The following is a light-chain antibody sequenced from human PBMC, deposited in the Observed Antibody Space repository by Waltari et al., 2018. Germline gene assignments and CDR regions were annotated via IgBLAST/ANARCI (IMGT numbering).Light chain of an antibody. J-gene: IGKJ2*03. CDR2: QVS. CDR1: QSLVHSDGKTY. CDR3: IQGTHLPHS. V-gene: IGKV2-30*02. Sequence: DVGMTQSPLSLPITPGQTASISCRSSQSLVHSDGKTYLSWYQQKPGQPPRRLIYQVSNRDSGVPDRFSGSGAVTDFTLKISRVEAEDVGVYYCIQGTHLPHSFGQWTKVEIK.